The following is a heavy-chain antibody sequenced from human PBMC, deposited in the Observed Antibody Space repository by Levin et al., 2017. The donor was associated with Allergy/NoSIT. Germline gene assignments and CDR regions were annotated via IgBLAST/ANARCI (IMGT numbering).Heavy chain of an antibody. Sequence: GESLKISCAASGFTVSSHYMSWVRQAPGKGLEWVSVIYSGGSTYYADSVKGRFTISRDNSKNTLYLQMNSLRAEDTAVYYCARGYCSGGSCYSGSYFDYWGQGTLVTVSS. CDR1: GFTVSSHY. V-gene: IGHV3-66*01. CDR2: IYSGGST. D-gene: IGHD2-15*01. CDR3: ARGYCSGGSCYSGSYFDY. J-gene: IGHJ4*02.